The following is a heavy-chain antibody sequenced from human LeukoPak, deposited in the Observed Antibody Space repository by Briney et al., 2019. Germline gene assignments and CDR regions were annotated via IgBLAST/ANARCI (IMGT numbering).Heavy chain of an antibody. J-gene: IGHJ4*02. Sequence: SGPTLVIPTQTLTLTCTFSGFSLSTSGVGVGWIRQPPGKALEWLALIYWNDDKRYSPSLKSRLTITKDTSKNQVVLTMTNMDPVDTATYYCAHVAVTTWGRGHFDYWGQGTLVTVSS. V-gene: IGHV2-5*01. CDR1: GFSLSTSGVG. CDR2: IYWNDDK. CDR3: AHVAVTTWGRGHFDY. D-gene: IGHD4-17*01.